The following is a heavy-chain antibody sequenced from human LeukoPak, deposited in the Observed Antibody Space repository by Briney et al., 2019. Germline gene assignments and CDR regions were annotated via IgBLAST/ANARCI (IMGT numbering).Heavy chain of an antibody. D-gene: IGHD3-22*01. CDR3: ARGFLDYDSSDYAFSYY. Sequence: GGSLRLSCAASGFTFSNYGMHWVRQAPGKGLEWVAVISYDGSNTYYADSVKGRFTISRDNSKNTLYLQMNSLRSEDTAVYYCARGFLDYDSSDYAFSYYWGQGTLVTVSS. V-gene: IGHV3-30*03. CDR2: ISYDGSNT. J-gene: IGHJ4*02. CDR1: GFTFSNYG.